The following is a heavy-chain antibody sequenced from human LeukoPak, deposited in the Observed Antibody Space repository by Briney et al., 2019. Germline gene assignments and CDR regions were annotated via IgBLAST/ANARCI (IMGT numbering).Heavy chain of an antibody. CDR2: INHSGST. CDR1: GGSFSGYY. Sequence: PETLSLTCAVYGGSFSGYYWSWIRQPPGKGLEWIGEINHSGSTNYNPSLKSRVTISVDTSKNQFSLKLSSVTAADTAVYYCARGKAARRFDYWGQGTLVTVSS. J-gene: IGHJ4*02. D-gene: IGHD6-6*01. V-gene: IGHV4-34*01. CDR3: ARGKAARRFDY.